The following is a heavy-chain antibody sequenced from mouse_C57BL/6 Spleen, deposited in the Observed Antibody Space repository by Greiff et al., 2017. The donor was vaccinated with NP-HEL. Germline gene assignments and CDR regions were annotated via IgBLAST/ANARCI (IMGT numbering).Heavy chain of an antibody. Sequence: QVQLKQSGAELMKPGASVKLSCKATGYTFTGYWIEWVKQRPGHGLEWIGEILPGSGSTNYNEKFKGKATFTADTSSNTAYMQLSSLTTEDSAIYYCARETAYYSKGGAWFAYWGQGTLVTVSA. CDR2: ILPGSGST. CDR3: ARETAYYSKGGAWFAY. V-gene: IGHV1-9*01. CDR1: GYTFTGYW. D-gene: IGHD2-5*01. J-gene: IGHJ3*01.